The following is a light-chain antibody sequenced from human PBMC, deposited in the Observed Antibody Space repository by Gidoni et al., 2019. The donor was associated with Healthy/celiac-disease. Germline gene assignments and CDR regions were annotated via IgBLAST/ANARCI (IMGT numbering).Light chain of an antibody. CDR2: DAS. CDR1: QSVSSY. CDR3: QQRSNWLT. V-gene: IGKV3-11*01. J-gene: IGKJ4*01. Sequence: IVLTQSPATLSLSPGERATLSCRASQSVSSYLAWYQQKPGQAPRLLIYDASNRATGIPARFSGSGSGTDFTITIISLEPEDFAVYYCQQRSNWLTFXGXTKVEIK.